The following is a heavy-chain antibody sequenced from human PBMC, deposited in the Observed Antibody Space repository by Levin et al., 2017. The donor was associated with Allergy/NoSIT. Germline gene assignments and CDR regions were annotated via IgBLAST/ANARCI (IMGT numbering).Heavy chain of an antibody. CDR1: GYSFTSYW. D-gene: IGHD3-3*01. J-gene: IGHJ3*02. Sequence: KVSCKGSGYSFTSYWIGWVRQMPGKGLEWMGIIYPGDSDTRYSPSFQGQVTISADKSISTAYLQWSSLKASDTAMYYCARRVYDFWSGYHGAFDIWGQGTMVTVSS. CDR3: ARRVYDFWSGYHGAFDI. CDR2: IYPGDSDT. V-gene: IGHV5-51*01.